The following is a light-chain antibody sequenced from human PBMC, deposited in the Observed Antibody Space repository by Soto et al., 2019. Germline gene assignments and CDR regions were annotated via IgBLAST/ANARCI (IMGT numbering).Light chain of an antibody. Sequence: SVLTQPASVSGSPGQLLPIFCPGTTRVVGGYNYVSWYQQHPGKAPKLMIYDVSNRPSGVSNRFSGSKSGNTASLTISGLQAEDEADYYCSSYTSSSAYVFGAGTKVTVL. J-gene: IGLJ1*01. CDR3: SSYTSSSAYV. CDR1: TRVVGGYNY. V-gene: IGLV2-14*01. CDR2: DVS.